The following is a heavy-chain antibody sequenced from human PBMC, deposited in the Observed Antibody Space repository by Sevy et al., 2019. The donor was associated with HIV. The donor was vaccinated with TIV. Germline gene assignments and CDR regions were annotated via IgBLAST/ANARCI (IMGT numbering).Heavy chain of an antibody. CDR1: GFTFSDYY. CDR2: ISSSSSYT. D-gene: IGHD3-22*01. Sequence: GSLRLSFAASGFTFSDYYMSWIRQAPGKGLEWVSYISSSSSYTNYADSVKGRFTISRDNAKNSLYLQMNSLRAEDTAVYYCARVYYDSSGYEGPDYWGQGTLVTVSS. V-gene: IGHV3-11*06. J-gene: IGHJ4*02. CDR3: ARVYYDSSGYEGPDY.